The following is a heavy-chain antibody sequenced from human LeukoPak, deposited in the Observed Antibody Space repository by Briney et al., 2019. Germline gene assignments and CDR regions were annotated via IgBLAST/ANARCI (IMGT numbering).Heavy chain of an antibody. D-gene: IGHD3-22*01. CDR2: ISGSGGST. CDR3: ATYSSLNRREFQY. Sequence: GGSLRLSCAASGFTFSSYAMSWVRQAPGKGLEWVSAISGSGGSTYYADSVKGRFTVSRDNSKNTLYLQMSSLRAEDTAVYYCATYSSLNRREFQYWGQGTLLTVSS. V-gene: IGHV3-23*01. J-gene: IGHJ1*01. CDR1: GFTFSSYA.